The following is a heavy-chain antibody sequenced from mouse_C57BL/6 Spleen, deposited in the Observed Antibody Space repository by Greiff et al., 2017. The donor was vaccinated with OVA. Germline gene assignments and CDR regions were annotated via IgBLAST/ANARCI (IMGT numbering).Heavy chain of an antibody. Sequence: VQLQESGPELVKPGASVTLSCKASGYTFTSYDINWVKQRPGQGLEWIGWIYPRDGSTKYNEKFKGKATLPVDTSSSTAYMELHSLTSEDSAVYFCARENLLLRKGYSDVWGTGTTVTVSS. CDR1: GYTFTSYD. V-gene: IGHV1-85*01. D-gene: IGHD5-1*01. CDR2: IYPRDGST. J-gene: IGHJ1*03. CDR3: ARENLLLRKGYSDV.